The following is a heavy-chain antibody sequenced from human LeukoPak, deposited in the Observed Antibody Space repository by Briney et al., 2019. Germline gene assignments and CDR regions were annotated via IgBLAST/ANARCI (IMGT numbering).Heavy chain of an antibody. CDR2: IHYSGST. V-gene: IGHV4-61*08. D-gene: IGHD6-6*01. CDR1: GDSISSGDYY. J-gene: IGHJ5*02. Sequence: PSETLSLTCTVSGDSISSGDYYWSWIRQPPGKGLEWIGYIHYSGSTNYNPSLKSRVTISVDTSKNQFSLKLSSVTAADTAVYYCARARYSSSPFDPWGQGTLVTVSS. CDR3: ARARYSSSPFDP.